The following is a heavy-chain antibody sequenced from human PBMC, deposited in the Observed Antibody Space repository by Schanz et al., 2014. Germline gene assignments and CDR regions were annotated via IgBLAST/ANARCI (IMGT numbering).Heavy chain of an antibody. CDR2: MNQDGSVK. CDR1: RFTFSDYW. V-gene: IGHV3-7*01. CDR3: ARDKGGLIPFDY. J-gene: IGHJ4*02. D-gene: IGHD2-15*01. Sequence: EVQLVEYGGGLVQPGGSLRLSCAASRFTFSDYWMSWVRQAPGKGLEWVANMNQDGSVKNYVDSVKGRFTISRDNAKNSLYLQMNSLRAEDTAVYYCARDKGGLIPFDYWGQGTLVAVSS.